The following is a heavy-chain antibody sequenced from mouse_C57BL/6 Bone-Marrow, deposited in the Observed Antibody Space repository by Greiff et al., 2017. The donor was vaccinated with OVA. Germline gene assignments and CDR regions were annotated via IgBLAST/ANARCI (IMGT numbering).Heavy chain of an antibody. J-gene: IGHJ2*01. CDR2: ILPGSGST. CDR3: ARRGYYGSSYGYSDD. CDR1: GYTFTGYW. V-gene: IGHV1-9*01. D-gene: IGHD1-1*01. Sequence: VQLQQSGAELMKPGASVKLSCKATGYTFTGYWIEWVTQRPGHGLEWIGDILPGSGSTNYTEQFKGKATFPADTSSTTAYMQLSSLTTEDSAIDDCARRGYYGSSYGYSDDWGQGTTLTVSS.